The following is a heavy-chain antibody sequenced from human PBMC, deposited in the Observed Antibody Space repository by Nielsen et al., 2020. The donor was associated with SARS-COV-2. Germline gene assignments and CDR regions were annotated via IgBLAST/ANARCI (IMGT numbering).Heavy chain of an antibody. Sequence: ASVNVSCQASGYTFTDYYIHCVRQPPGQGLDWMGRINPYSCGTNYAQKFQGTVTMTRDASISTVYMELTSDDTAVYYCARARATIFGLVMSYGMDVWGQGTTVAVSS. D-gene: IGHD3/OR15-3a*01. CDR1: GYTFTDYY. CDR3: ARARATIFGLVMSYGMDV. CDR2: INPYSCGT. V-gene: IGHV1-2*06. J-gene: IGHJ6*02.